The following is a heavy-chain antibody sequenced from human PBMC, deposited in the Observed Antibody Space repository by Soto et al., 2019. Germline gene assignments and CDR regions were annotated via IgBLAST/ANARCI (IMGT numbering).Heavy chain of an antibody. V-gene: IGHV1-2*02. CDR3: ARDFRSSQSLTPHWYFDL. D-gene: IGHD2-2*01. J-gene: IGHJ2*01. CDR2: INPNSGGT. Sequence: QVQMVQSGAEVKKPGASVKVSCKASGYTFTDYYIYWLRQAPGQGLEWMGWINPNSGGTYYAQKFQGRVTMTGDASISTAYMELSRLRSDDTAVYWCARDFRSSQSLTPHWYFDLWGRGTLVTVSS. CDR1: GYTFTDYY.